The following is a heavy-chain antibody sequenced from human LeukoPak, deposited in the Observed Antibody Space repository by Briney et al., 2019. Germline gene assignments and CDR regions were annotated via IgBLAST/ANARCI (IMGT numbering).Heavy chain of an antibody. CDR3: AKDFVELLWFGELVGAFDI. CDR2: ISGSGGST. CDR1: GFTFSSYS. Sequence: GGSLRLSCAASGFTFSSYSMNWVRQAPGKGLEWVSAISGSGGSTYYADSVKGRFTISRDNSKNTLYLQMNSLRAEDTAVYYCAKDFVELLWFGELVGAFDIWGQGTMVTVSS. J-gene: IGHJ3*02. D-gene: IGHD3-10*01. V-gene: IGHV3-23*01.